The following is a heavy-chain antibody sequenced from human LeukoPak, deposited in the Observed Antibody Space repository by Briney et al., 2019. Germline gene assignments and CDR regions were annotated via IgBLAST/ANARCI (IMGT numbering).Heavy chain of an antibody. CDR3: TRDEPGSSWFN. CDR1: GFTVRDYH. Sequence: GGSLRLSCAASGFTVRDYHMSWIRQAPGKGLELVSAIVGSSTHHADSVKGRFTISRDNLKNTLNLQMNSLRAEDSAIYYRTRDEPGSSWFNWGQGTLVTVSS. J-gene: IGHJ4*02. D-gene: IGHD6-19*01. CDR2: IVGSST. V-gene: IGHV3-23*01.